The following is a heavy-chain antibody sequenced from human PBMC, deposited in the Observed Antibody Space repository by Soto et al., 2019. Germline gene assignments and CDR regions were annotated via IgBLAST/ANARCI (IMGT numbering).Heavy chain of an antibody. CDR2: ISGSGSTT. CDR3: AKDQGATTFPYDAFDI. J-gene: IGHJ3*02. D-gene: IGHD1-26*01. Sequence: GGSLRLSCAASGFPFRSYAMTWVRQTPGQGLKWVSAISGSGSTTYYADSVKGRFTISRDNSKDTLFLQMSGLRAEDTAIYFCAKDQGATTFPYDAFDIWGQGTVVTVSS. V-gene: IGHV3-23*01. CDR1: GFPFRSYA.